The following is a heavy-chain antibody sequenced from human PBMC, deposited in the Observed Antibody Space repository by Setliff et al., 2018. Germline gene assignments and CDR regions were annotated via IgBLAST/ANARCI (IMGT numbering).Heavy chain of an antibody. CDR1: GGTFSGYY. CDR2: IYYSGST. Sequence: PSETLSLTCAVYGGTFSGYYWTWIRQSPGKGLEWIGYIYYSGSTYYNPSLKSRVTISVDTSKNQFSLKLSSVTAADTAVYYCARDRAYGDGYYYYDMDVWGQGTTVTVSS. D-gene: IGHD4-17*01. CDR3: ARDRAYGDGYYYYDMDV. J-gene: IGHJ6*02. V-gene: IGHV4-30-4*08.